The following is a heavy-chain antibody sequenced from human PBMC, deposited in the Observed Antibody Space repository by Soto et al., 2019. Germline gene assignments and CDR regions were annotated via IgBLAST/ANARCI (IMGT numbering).Heavy chain of an antibody. CDR3: ARDFGAAREDDAFDI. Sequence: ASVKVSCKSSGGTFSSYPISWVRQAPGQGLEWMGGIIPIFGTAKYAQKFQGRVTITADKSTSTAYMELSSLRSEDTAVYYCARDFGAAREDDAFDIWGQGTMVTVSS. CDR1: GGTFSSYP. V-gene: IGHV1-69*06. CDR2: IIPIFGTA. D-gene: IGHD6-6*01. J-gene: IGHJ3*02.